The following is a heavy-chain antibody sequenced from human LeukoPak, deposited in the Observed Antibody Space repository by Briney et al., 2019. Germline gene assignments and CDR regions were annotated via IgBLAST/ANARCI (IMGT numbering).Heavy chain of an antibody. V-gene: IGHV3-30*03. CDR1: GFTFSSYG. CDR3: ARTYGSGSLDY. Sequence: GGSLRLSCAASGFTFSSYGMHWVRQAPGKGLEWVAVISYDGSSKYYADSVEGRFTISRDNSKNTLYLQMNSLRAEDTAVYYCARTYGSGSLDYGGQGTLVTVSS. J-gene: IGHJ4*02. CDR2: ISYDGSSK. D-gene: IGHD2-15*01.